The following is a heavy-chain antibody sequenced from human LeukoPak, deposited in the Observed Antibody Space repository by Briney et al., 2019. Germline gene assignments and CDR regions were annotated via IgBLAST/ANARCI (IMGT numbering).Heavy chain of an antibody. CDR3: ASSGYCGGGSCYLRYWYFDL. V-gene: IGHV3-53*01. CDR1: GFTVGSNY. J-gene: IGHJ2*01. D-gene: IGHD2-15*01. Sequence: PGGSLRLSCAASGFTVGSNYMSWVRQAPGKGLEWVSVIYSGGSTYYADSVKGRFTISRDNSKNTLYLQMNSLRAADTAVYYCASSGYCGGGSCYLRYWYFDLWGRGTLVTVSS. CDR2: IYSGGST.